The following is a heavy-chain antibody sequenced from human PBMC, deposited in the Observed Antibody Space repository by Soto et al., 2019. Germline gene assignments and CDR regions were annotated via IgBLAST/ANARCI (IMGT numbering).Heavy chain of an antibody. CDR2: IIPILGIA. V-gene: IGHV1-69*02. Sequence: SVKVSCKASGGTFSSYTIRWVRQAPGQGLEWMGRIIPILGIANYAQKFQGRVTITADKSTSTAYMELSSLRSEDTAVYYCARGSRIAAAGDYWGQGIQVTVSS. CDR3: ARGSRIAAAGDY. J-gene: IGHJ4*02. D-gene: IGHD6-13*01. CDR1: GGTFSSYT.